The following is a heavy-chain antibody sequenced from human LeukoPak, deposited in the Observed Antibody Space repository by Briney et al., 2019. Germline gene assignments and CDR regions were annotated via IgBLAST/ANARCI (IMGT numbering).Heavy chain of an antibody. D-gene: IGHD1-26*01. Sequence: GGSLRLSCAASGFTFSILDMSWVRQAPGKGLEWVANIKQDGSEKYYVDSVKGRFTISRDNAKNSLYLQMNSLRAEDTAVYYCARAGVGARAFDIWGQGTMVTVSS. CDR1: GFTFSILD. V-gene: IGHV3-7*01. CDR2: IKQDGSEK. CDR3: ARAGVGARAFDI. J-gene: IGHJ3*02.